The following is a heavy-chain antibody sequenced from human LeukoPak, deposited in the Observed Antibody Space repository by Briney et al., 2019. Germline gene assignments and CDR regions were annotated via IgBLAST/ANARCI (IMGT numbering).Heavy chain of an antibody. V-gene: IGHV4-39*01. D-gene: IGHD3-22*01. J-gene: IGHJ5*02. CDR3: ARLGTGYDSSGYSIGWFDP. CDR1: GGSISSSSYY. CDR2: IYYRGNT. Sequence: SETLSLTCTVSGGSISSSSYYWGWIRQPPGKGLEWIGTIYYRGNTYYNPSLKSRVTISVDTSKNQFSLRLSSVTAADTAVYYCARLGTGYDSSGYSIGWFDPWGQGTLVTVSS.